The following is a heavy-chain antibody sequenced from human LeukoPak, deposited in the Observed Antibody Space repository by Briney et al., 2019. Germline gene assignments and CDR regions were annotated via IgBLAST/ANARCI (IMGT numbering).Heavy chain of an antibody. Sequence: PSETLSLTCAVYGGSFSGYYWSWIRRPPGKGLEWIGEINHSGSTNYNPSLKSRVTISVDTSKNQFSLKLSSVTAADTAVYYCASSVTPNAYDYWGQGTLVTVSS. CDR3: ASSVTPNAYDY. CDR2: INHSGST. J-gene: IGHJ4*02. CDR1: GGSFSGYY. D-gene: IGHD4-17*01. V-gene: IGHV4-34*01.